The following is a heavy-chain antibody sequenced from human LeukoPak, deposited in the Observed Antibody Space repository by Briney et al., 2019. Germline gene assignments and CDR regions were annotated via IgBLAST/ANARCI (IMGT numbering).Heavy chain of an antibody. CDR3: ARAHRYCSGGSCSKPPSY. CDR1: GGSFSGYY. CDR2: INHSGST. J-gene: IGHJ4*02. Sequence: SETLSLTCAVYGGSFSGYYWSWIRQPPGKGLEWIGEINHSGSTNYNPSLKSRVTISVDTSKNQFSLKLSSVTAADTAVYYCARAHRYCSGGSCSKPPSYWGQGTLVTVSS. V-gene: IGHV4-34*01. D-gene: IGHD2-15*01.